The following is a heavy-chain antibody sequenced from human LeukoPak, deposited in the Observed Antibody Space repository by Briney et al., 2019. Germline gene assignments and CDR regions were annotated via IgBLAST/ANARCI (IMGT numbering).Heavy chain of an antibody. Sequence: SETLSLTCTVSGGSLSSYYWSWIRQPPGKGVEWIGYIFYSGSTNYNPSLKSRVTISVDTSKNQFSLKLNSVTAADTAVYYCARFEAYDFLTGYAYYFDHWGQGTLVTVSS. CDR2: IFYSGST. J-gene: IGHJ4*02. V-gene: IGHV4-59*01. D-gene: IGHD3-9*01. CDR3: ARFEAYDFLTGYAYYFDH. CDR1: GGSLSSYY.